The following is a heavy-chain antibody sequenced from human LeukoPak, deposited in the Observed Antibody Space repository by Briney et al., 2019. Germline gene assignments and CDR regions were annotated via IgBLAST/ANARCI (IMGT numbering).Heavy chain of an antibody. CDR3: AEASWVSNADAVL. V-gene: IGHV3-23*01. CDR2: LRGDGET. D-gene: IGHD1-1*01. J-gene: IGHJ4*02. Sequence: GGSLRLSCAASGFTFSIYAMSWVRQAPAGGLEWVSSLRGDGETFYADSVKGRFTLSRDDSRNTVYLQLNNLRVEDTAVYYCAEASWVSNADAVLWGQGTLVTVSS. CDR1: GFTFSIYA.